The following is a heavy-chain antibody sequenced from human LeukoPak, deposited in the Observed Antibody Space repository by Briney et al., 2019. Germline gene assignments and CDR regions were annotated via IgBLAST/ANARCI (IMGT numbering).Heavy chain of an antibody. Sequence: SVPTLVNPTQTLTLTCTFSGFSLSTSGVGVGWIRQPPGKALEWLALIYWDDDKRYSTSLKSRLTITKDTSKDQVVLTMTNMDPVDTATYYCAHSYLYSNKLNWFDPWGQGTLVTVSS. J-gene: IGHJ5*02. CDR2: IYWDDDK. CDR3: AHSYLYSNKLNWFDP. CDR1: GFSLSTSGVG. D-gene: IGHD4-11*01. V-gene: IGHV2-5*02.